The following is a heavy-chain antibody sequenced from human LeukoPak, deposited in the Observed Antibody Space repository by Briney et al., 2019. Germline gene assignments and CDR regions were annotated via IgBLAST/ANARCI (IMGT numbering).Heavy chain of an antibody. D-gene: IGHD5-18*01. Sequence: GGSLRLSCAPSVYTFSIYWIQCVRHAPQKGLVCVSHINRDGSSTSYADSVKGRFTISRDNAKNTLYLQVNRLRAEDTAVYYCARDTAMANYFDYWGQGTLVTVSS. V-gene: IGHV3-74*01. J-gene: IGHJ4*02. CDR2: INRDGSST. CDR1: VYTFSIYW. CDR3: ARDTAMANYFDY.